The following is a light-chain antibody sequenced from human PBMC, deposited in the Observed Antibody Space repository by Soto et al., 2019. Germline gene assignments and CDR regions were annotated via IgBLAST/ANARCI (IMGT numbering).Light chain of an antibody. J-gene: IGKJ1*01. Sequence: DVQMTQSPSTLSASVGDRVTITCRASQSISSWLAWYQQKPGKAPKLLIYKASTLKSGVPSRFSGSGSGREFTLAISSLQPDDFATYFCQQYKTLCSFGQGTKVDIK. CDR3: QQYKTLCS. CDR1: QSISSW. V-gene: IGKV1-5*03. CDR2: KAS.